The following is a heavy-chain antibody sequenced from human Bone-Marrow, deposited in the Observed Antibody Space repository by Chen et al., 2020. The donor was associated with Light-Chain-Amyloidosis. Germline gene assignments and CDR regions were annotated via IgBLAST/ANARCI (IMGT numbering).Heavy chain of an antibody. CDR3: AKEESASGPYDY. CDR1: GFPFSNFA. CDR2: ISARGDSP. J-gene: IGHJ4*02. Sequence: EVQLVESGGGLVQRGGSLRLSCAVSGFPFSNFAMSWIRQAPGKGLEWVSGISARGDSPHYAESVKGRFTISRDNPKSTLYMEINSLRAEDTAVYYCAKEESASGPYDYWGRGTLVTVPS. V-gene: IGHV3-23*04. D-gene: IGHD6-13*01.